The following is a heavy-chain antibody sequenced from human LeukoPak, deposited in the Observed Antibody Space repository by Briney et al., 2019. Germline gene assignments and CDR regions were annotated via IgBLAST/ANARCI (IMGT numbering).Heavy chain of an antibody. CDR2: IYTSGST. V-gene: IGHV4-4*07. CDR1: GGSISSYY. J-gene: IGHJ4*02. D-gene: IGHD3-10*01. CDR3: AREKVDMVRGVIISFCYFDY. Sequence: SETLSLTCTVSGGSISSYYWSWIRQPAGKGLEWNGRIYTSGSTNYNPSLKSRVTMSVDTSKNQFSLKLSSVTAADTAVYYCAREKVDMVRGVIISFCYFDYWGQGTLVTVSS.